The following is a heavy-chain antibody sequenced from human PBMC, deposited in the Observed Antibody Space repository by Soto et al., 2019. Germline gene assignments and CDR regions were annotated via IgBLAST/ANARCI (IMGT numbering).Heavy chain of an antibody. CDR2: INHSGST. V-gene: IGHV4-34*01. D-gene: IGHD1-26*01. CDR1: GGSFSGYY. J-gene: IGHJ4*02. Sequence: SETLSLTCAVYGGSFSGYYWSWIRQPPGKGLEWIGEINHSGSTNYNPSLKSRFTISRDSSENTVYLRMTSLRPEDTAVYFCAKDPAHSGSPYFDYWGQGTLVTVSS. CDR3: AKDPAHSGSPYFDY.